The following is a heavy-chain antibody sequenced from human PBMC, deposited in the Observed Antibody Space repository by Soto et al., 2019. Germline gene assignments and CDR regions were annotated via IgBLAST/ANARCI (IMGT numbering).Heavy chain of an antibody. V-gene: IGHV3-33*01. Sequence: QVQLVESGGGVVQPGRSLRLSCAASGFTFSSYGMHWVRQAPGKGLEWVAVIWYDGSNKYYADSVKGRFTISRDNSQNKLYLQMNSLRAEDTAVYYCAREGGEYSGYEDAFDIWGQGTMVTVSS. CDR2: IWYDGSNK. CDR3: AREGGEYSGYEDAFDI. D-gene: IGHD5-12*01. CDR1: GFTFSSYG. J-gene: IGHJ3*02.